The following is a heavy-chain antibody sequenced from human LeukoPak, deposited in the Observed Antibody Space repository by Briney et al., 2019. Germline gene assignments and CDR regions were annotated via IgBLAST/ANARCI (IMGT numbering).Heavy chain of an antibody. CDR3: ARGRRKVVVAATRRNINWFDP. Sequence: PSETLSLTCTVSGGSISTSGYYWGWIRQPPGKGLEWIGEINHSGSTNYNPSLKSRVTISVDTSKNQFSLKLSSVTAADTAVYYCARGRRKVVVAATRRNINWFDPWGQGTLVTVSS. J-gene: IGHJ5*02. CDR2: INHSGST. V-gene: IGHV4-39*07. D-gene: IGHD2-15*01. CDR1: GGSISTSGYY.